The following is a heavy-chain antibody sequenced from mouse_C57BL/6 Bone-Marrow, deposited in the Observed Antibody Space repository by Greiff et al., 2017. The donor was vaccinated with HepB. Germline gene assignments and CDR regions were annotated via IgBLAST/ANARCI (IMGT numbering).Heavy chain of an antibody. D-gene: IGHD3-1*01. Sequence: VQLQHSGAELVRPGASVKLSCTASGFNIKDDYMHWVKQRPEQGLEWIGWIDPENGDTEYASKFQGKATITADTSSNTAYLQLSSLTSEDTAVYYCTTARTFFDYWGQGTTLTVSS. CDR2: IDPENGDT. CDR1: GFNIKDDY. CDR3: TTARTFFDY. V-gene: IGHV14-4*01. J-gene: IGHJ2*01.